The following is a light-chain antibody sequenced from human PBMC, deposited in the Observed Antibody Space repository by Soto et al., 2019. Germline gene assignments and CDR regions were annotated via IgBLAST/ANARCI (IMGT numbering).Light chain of an antibody. CDR3: KTWVTGIHVV. V-gene: IGLV4-69*01. CDR2: LNSDGSH. J-gene: IGLJ2*01. Sequence: QPVLTQSPSASASLGASVKLTCTLSSGHSNYAIAWHQQQPEKGPRYLLKLNSDGSHSKGDGLPDRFSGSSSGAERYLTISGLQSEDEADYYCKTWVTGIHVVFGGGTKLTVL. CDR1: SGHSNYA.